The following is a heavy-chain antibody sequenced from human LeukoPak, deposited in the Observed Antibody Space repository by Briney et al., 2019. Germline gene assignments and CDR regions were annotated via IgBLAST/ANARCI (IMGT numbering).Heavy chain of an antibody. V-gene: IGHV3-48*03. J-gene: IGHJ4*02. CDR3: ARVAPGSGYDFDY. D-gene: IGHD5-12*01. CDR2: ISSSDSSI. CDR1: GFTFRSYE. Sequence: PGGPLRLSCAASGFTFRSYEMNWVRQAPGKGLECVSYISSSDSSIYYADSVKGRFTISRDNAKNSLYLQMNSLRAEDTAVYYCARVAPGSGYDFDYWGQGTLVTVSS.